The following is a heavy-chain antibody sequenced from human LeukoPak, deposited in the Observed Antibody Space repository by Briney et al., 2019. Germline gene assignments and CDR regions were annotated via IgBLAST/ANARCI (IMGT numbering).Heavy chain of an antibody. V-gene: IGHV3-7*01. D-gene: IGHD3-10*01. CDR1: GFTFSSYW. Sequence: GGSLRLSCAASGFTFSSYWMSWVRQAPGKGLEWVANIKQDGSEKYYADSVKGRFTISRDNAKNSLYLQMNSPRAEDTAVYYCARPGRITMVRGVILTYYFDYWGQGTLVTVSS. CDR2: IKQDGSEK. CDR3: ARPGRITMVRGVILTYYFDY. J-gene: IGHJ4*02.